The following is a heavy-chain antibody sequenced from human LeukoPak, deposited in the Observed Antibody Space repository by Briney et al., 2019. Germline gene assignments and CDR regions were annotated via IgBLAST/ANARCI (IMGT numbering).Heavy chain of an antibody. CDR3: ARQEGYSSSFDY. Sequence: PSETLSLTCTVSGGSISSYYWSWIQQPPGKGLEWIGYIYYSGSTNYNPSLKSRVTISVDTSKNQFSLKLSSVTAADTAVYYCARQEGYSSSFDYWGQGTLVTVSS. CDR2: IYYSGST. J-gene: IGHJ4*02. D-gene: IGHD6-13*01. V-gene: IGHV4-59*08. CDR1: GGSISSYY.